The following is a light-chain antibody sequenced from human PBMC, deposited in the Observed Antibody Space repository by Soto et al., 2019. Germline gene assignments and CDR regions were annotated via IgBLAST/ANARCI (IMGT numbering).Light chain of an antibody. V-gene: IGKV3-20*01. Sequence: EIVLTQSPGSLSLSPGERATLSCRASQSVSSGYVAWYQQKPGQAPRLLIYDASNRATGIPARFSGSGSGTDFTLTISSLQPDDFASYYCQQYGTYFTFTFGGGTKVDI. CDR3: QQYGTYFTFT. CDR2: DAS. J-gene: IGKJ4*01. CDR1: QSVSSGY.